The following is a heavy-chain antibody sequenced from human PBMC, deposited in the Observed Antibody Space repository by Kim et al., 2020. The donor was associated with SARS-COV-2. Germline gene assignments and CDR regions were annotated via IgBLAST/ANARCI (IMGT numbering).Heavy chain of an antibody. D-gene: IGHD6-13*01. CDR1: GFTFDDYA. V-gene: IGHV3-43*02. CDR2: ISGDGGST. CDR3: AKDYRKRSSWYPTWFDP. J-gene: IGHJ5*02. Sequence: GGSLRLSCAASGFTFDDYAMHWVRQAPGKGLEWVSLISGDGGSTYYADSAKGRFTISRDNSKNSLYLQMNSLRTEDTALYYCAKDYRKRSSWYPTWFDPWGQGTLVTVSS.